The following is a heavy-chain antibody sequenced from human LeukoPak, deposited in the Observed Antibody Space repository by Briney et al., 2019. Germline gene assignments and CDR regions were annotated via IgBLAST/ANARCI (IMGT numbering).Heavy chain of an antibody. CDR1: GFTLSDYC. D-gene: IGHD3-22*01. V-gene: IGHV3-11*06. J-gene: IGHJ4*02. Sequence: GGCLRLSCTASGFTLSDYCMSWIRQAPGKGLEWVSYVSSSTNYTKYEDSVKGRFTVSRDNTKNSLYLQMNSLRAEDTAVYYCAKDYYDSSGYCNYWGQGTPVTVSS. CDR2: VSSSTNYT. CDR3: AKDYYDSSGYCNY.